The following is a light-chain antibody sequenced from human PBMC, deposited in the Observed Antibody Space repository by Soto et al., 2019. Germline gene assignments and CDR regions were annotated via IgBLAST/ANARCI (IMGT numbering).Light chain of an antibody. CDR3: QQSYTTASIT. CDR2: AAS. Sequence: DIQMTQSPSSLSASVGDRVTITCRASQSISRNLNWYQHKPGKAPKLLIYAASSLQNGVPSRFRGGGSGTEFTLSISSLQPEDFGTYYCQQSYTTASITFGQGTRLEMK. V-gene: IGKV1-39*01. J-gene: IGKJ5*01. CDR1: QSISRN.